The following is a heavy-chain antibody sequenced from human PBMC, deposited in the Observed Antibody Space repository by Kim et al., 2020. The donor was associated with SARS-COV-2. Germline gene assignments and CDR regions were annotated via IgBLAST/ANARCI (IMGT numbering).Heavy chain of an antibody. V-gene: IGHV1-18*04. CDR1: GYSFTTNG. CDR2: IIPFNGNT. Sequence: ASVKVSCKTSGYSFTTNGISWVRQAPGEGLEWVGWIIPFNGNTEFAQKFQDRVTLTTDTSTATAYMELRGLSSDDTAVYYCGRITVAWQGSGSPVGHWGQGTLVTVSS. D-gene: IGHD1-26*01. CDR3: GRITVAWQGSGSPVGH. J-gene: IGHJ5*02.